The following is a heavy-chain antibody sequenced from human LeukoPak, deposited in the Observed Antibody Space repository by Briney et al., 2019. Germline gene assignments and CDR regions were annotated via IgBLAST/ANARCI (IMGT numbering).Heavy chain of an antibody. CDR1: GFIFSHYG. V-gene: IGHV3-33*01. D-gene: IGHD4-11*01. J-gene: IGHJ4*01. Sequence: PGGSLRLSCAASGFIFSHYGMHWVRQAPGKGLEWVAVIWSDASNRFYAGSVKGRFTISRDNSQYTLFLQMNSLRAEDTAMYYCARDAQRGFDYSNSLEYWGHGTLVTVSS. CDR3: ARDAQRGFDYSNSLEY. CDR2: IWSDASNR.